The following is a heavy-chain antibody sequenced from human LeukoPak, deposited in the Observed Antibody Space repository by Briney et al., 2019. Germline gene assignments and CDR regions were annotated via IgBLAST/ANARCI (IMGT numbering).Heavy chain of an antibody. CDR1: GFTFCDYA. Sequence: PGGSLRLSCTASGFTFCDYAMSSVRQAPGKGLEWVSFIRGKAYGGTTEYAASVKGRFTISRDDYKSIAYLQMNSLNTEDTAVYYCTRVSLVAASVFFDYWGQGTLVTVSS. CDR2: IRGKAYGGTT. V-gene: IGHV3-49*04. CDR3: TRVSLVAASVFFDY. D-gene: IGHD2-15*01. J-gene: IGHJ4*02.